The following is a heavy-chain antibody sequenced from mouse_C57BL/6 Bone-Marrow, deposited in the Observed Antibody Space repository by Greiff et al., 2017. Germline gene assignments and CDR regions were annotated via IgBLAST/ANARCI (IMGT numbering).Heavy chain of an antibody. CDR1: GYTFTSYG. Sequence: VQLQQPGAELVQPGASVKVSCKASGYTFTSYGMHWVQQRPGQGLEWIGRLNPSDSDTNYNQKFKGKATLTVDHSYSTAYMQLISLTSEDSAVYYFAIKGNMDYWGQGTSVTGSS. J-gene: IGHJ4*01. CDR3: AIKGNMDY. CDR2: LNPSDSDT. V-gene: IGHV1-74*01.